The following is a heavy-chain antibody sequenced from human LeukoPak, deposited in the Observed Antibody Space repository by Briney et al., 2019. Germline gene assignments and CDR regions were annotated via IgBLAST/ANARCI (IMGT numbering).Heavy chain of an antibody. CDR1: GGSISSYY. J-gene: IGHJ4*02. V-gene: IGHV4-59*12. Sequence: SETLSLTCTVSGGSISSYYWSWIRQPPGKGLEWIAYISNSGSTYYNPSLKSRVTMSEDTSKNQFSLKLSSVTAADTAVYYCARDYSSGSYSDWGQGTLVTVSS. CDR3: ARDYSSGSYSD. CDR2: ISNSGST. D-gene: IGHD1-26*01.